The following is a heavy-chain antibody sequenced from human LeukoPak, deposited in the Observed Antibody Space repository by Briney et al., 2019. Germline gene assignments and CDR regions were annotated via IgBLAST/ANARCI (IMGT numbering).Heavy chain of an antibody. Sequence: FDGSDKNYTDSVKGRFTISRDNSKNTLSLQMNSLRAADTAVFYCARESSSSWPYYYYGMDVWGQGTTVTVSS. CDR3: ARESSSSWPYYYYGMDV. D-gene: IGHD6-13*01. CDR2: FDGSDK. J-gene: IGHJ6*02. V-gene: IGHV3-30*10.